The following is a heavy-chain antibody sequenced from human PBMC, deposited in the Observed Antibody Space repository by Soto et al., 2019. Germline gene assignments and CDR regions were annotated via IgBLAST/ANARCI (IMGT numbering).Heavy chain of an antibody. CDR3: AKNGWYSADV. J-gene: IGHJ3*01. Sequence: PSETLSLTCVVSGVSVISDNWWAFVRQTPEKGLEWIGEIFHGQTTYYNPSLKSRATISVDKSKNQFSLTLTSVTAADTGVYYCAKNGWYSADVWGQGTMVTVSS. D-gene: IGHD6-19*01. CDR1: GVSVISDNW. CDR2: IFHGQTT. V-gene: IGHV4-4*02.